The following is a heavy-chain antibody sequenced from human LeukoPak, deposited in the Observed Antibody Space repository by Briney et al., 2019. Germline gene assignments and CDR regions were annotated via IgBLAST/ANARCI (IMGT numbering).Heavy chain of an antibody. CDR3: AKGVKIFGVVITLDY. D-gene: IGHD3-3*01. CDR2: INPSGGST. CDR1: GYTFTSYY. V-gene: IGHV1-46*01. Sequence: ASVKVSCKASGYTFTSYYMHWVRQAPGQGLEWMGIINPSGGSTSYAQKSQGRVTMTRDTSTSTVYMELSSLRSEDTAVYYCAKGVKIFGVVITLDYWGQGTLVTVSS. J-gene: IGHJ4*02.